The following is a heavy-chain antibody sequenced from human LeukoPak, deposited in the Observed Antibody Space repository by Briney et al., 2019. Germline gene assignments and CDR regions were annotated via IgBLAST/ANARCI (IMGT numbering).Heavy chain of an antibody. CDR1: GFTIGPYA. D-gene: IGHD2/OR15-2a*01. CDR3: ATWAFYHNLDV. Sequence: GGSLRLSCAASGFTIGPYAMYWVRQGPGRGLEWVSVIKADGSGTFYADSVRGRFTTSRDNSKNSLYLQMNSLTSEDSALYYCATWAFYHNLDVWGQGTTVIVSS. CDR2: IKADGSGT. J-gene: IGHJ6*02. V-gene: IGHV3-43*02.